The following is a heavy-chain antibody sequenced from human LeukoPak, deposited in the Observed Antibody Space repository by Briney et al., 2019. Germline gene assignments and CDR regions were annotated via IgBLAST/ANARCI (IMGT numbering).Heavy chain of an antibody. CDR1: GFTFSSYS. CDR2: ISSGSSTI. CDR3: AKDDYDIPSD. Sequence: GGSLRLSCAASGFTFSSYSMSWVRQAPGKGLGWVSYISSGSSTIYYADSVKGRFTISRDNVKNSLYLQMSSLRDEDTAVYYCAKDDYDIPSDWGQGTLVTVSS. J-gene: IGHJ4*02. V-gene: IGHV3-48*02. D-gene: IGHD3-9*01.